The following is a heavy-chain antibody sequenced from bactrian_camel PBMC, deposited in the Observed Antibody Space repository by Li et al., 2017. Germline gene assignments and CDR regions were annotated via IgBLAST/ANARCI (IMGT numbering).Heavy chain of an antibody. V-gene: IGHV3S53*01. CDR3: ASGGNYDASLRTSDFEY. Sequence: HVQLVESGGVSVQAGGSLRLSCTASGNTFSTTRSMGWFRQVPGKPREAVAVIDYWRREFYKDSVTGRFTISKDDDHDIIVYLQMDSLKPEDTAKYLCASGGNYDASLRTSDFEYWGLGTQVTVS. D-gene: IGHD3*01. CDR2: IDYWRRE. CDR1: GNTFSTTRS. J-gene: IGHJ4*01.